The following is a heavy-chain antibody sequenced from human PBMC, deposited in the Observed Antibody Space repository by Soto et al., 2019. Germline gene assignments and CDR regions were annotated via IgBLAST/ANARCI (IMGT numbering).Heavy chain of an antibody. CDR3: ASVDYGDSGYDY. CDR2: ILYDGTND. D-gene: IGHD4-17*01. J-gene: IGHJ4*02. V-gene: IGHV3-30-3*01. CDR1: GFTFSDFP. Sequence: QVLLVESGGGVVQPGRSLRLSCAASGFTFSDFPIHWVRQAPGKGLEWVAIILYDGTNDYYADSVKGRFTISRDNSKNEVYLQMNSLRPEDTGLYYCASVDYGDSGYDYWGQGTLVTVSS.